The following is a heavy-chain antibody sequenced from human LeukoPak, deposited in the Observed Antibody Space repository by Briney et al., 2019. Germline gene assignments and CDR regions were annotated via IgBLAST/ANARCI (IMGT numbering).Heavy chain of an antibody. CDR2: ITSDGRNT. V-gene: IGHV3-74*01. CDR3: TRDWYYTTDY. D-gene: IGHD1-26*01. Sequence: PGGSLRLSCAACGFSFSTTWMNWVRQAPGKGLVSVSRITSDGRNTVYADSGKGRFTISRDNAKNTVYLQMDSLRDEDTAVYYCTRDWYYTTDYWGQGTLVTVSS. J-gene: IGHJ4*02. CDR1: GFSFSTTW.